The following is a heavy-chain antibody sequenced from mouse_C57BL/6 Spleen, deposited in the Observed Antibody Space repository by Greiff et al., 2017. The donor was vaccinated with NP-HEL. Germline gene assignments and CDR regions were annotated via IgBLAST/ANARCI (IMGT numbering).Heavy chain of an antibody. D-gene: IGHD1-1*01. J-gene: IGHJ3*01. CDR1: GYAFSSSW. CDR2: IYPGDGDT. CDR3: AREGYYGSSFYSFAY. V-gene: IGHV1-82*01. Sequence: QVQLQQSGPELVKPGASVKISCKASGYAFSSSWMNWVKQRPGKGLEWIGRIYPGDGDTNYNGKFKGKATLTADKSSSTAYMQLSSLTSEDSAVYFCAREGYYGSSFYSFAYWGQGTLVTVSA.